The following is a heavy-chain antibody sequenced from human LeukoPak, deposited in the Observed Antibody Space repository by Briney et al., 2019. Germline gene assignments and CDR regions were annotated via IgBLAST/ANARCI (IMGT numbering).Heavy chain of an antibody. CDR1: GYTFTGYY. V-gene: IGHV1-2*02. D-gene: IGHD1-26*01. CDR2: IHPNSGGT. CDR3: ARVHSGTSLDY. Sequence: ASVKVSCKASGYTFTGYYMHWVRQAPGQGLEWMGWIHPNSGGTNYAQKFQGRVNMTRDTSTSTAYMELSRLRSDDTAVYYCARVHSGTSLDYWGQGTLVTVPS. J-gene: IGHJ4*02.